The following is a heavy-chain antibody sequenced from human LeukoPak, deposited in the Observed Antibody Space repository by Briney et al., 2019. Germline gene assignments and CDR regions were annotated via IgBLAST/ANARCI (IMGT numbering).Heavy chain of an antibody. D-gene: IGHD6-13*01. V-gene: IGHV3-74*01. CDR2: INSDGSST. J-gene: IGHJ5*02. CDR3: ARDGSSWSNWLDP. Sequence: GGSLILSCAASGFTFSNYWMHWVRQAPGKGLVWVSRINSDGSSTSYADSVKGRFTISRDNAKNTMYLQMNSLRAEDTAVYYCARDGSSWSNWLDPRGQGTLVTVSS. CDR1: GFTFSNYW.